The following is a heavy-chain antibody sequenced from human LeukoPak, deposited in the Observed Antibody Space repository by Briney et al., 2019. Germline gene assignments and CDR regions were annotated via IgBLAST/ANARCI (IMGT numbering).Heavy chain of an antibody. CDR1: GGSISSGDYY. Sequence: PSQTLSLTCTVSGGSISSGDYYWSWIRQPPGKGLEWIGYIYYSGSTYYNPSLKSRVTISVDTSKNQFSLKLSSVTAADTAVYYCASVMVRGEGAFDIWGQGTMVTVSS. D-gene: IGHD3-10*01. J-gene: IGHJ3*02. CDR3: ASVMVRGEGAFDI. V-gene: IGHV4-30-4*08. CDR2: IYYSGST.